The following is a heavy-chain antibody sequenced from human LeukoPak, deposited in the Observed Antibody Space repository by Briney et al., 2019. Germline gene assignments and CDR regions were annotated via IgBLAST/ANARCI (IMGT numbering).Heavy chain of an antibody. J-gene: IGHJ3*02. V-gene: IGHV3-30-3*01. CDR3: ARGPPRIQLWLGAFDI. CDR2: ISYDGSNK. D-gene: IGHD5-18*01. CDR1: GFTFSSYA. Sequence: PGGSLRLSCAASGFTFSSYAMHWVRQAPGKGLEWVAVISYDGSNKYYADSVKGRFTISRDNSKNTLYLQMNSLRAEDTAAYYCARGPPRIQLWLGAFDIWGQGTMVTVSS.